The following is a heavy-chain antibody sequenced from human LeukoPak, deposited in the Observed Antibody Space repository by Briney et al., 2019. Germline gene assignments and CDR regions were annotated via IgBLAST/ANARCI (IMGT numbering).Heavy chain of an antibody. J-gene: IGHJ4*02. V-gene: IGHV3-53*01. D-gene: IGHD6-19*01. CDR1: GFTVSSNY. CDR2: IYGGGST. CDR3: ASWPGGWYGEDS. Sequence: HPGGSLRLSCEASGFTVSSNYMSWVSQAPGKGLEWVSVIYGGGSTYYADSVKGRFTISRDTSKNTLYLQMNSLRAEDTAVYYCASWPGGWYGEDSWGQGTLVTVSS.